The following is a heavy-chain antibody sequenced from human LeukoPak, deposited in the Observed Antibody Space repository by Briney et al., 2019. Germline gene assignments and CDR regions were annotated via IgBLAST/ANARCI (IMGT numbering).Heavy chain of an antibody. CDR3: ASLDYYGSGSYYPPFYFDY. J-gene: IGHJ4*02. CDR2: IYYSGST. V-gene: IGHV4-61*01. D-gene: IGHD3-10*01. CDR1: GGSVSSGSYY. Sequence: SETLSLTCTASGGSVSSGSYYWSWIRQPPGKGLEWIGHIYYSGSTNYNPSLKSRVTISVDTSKNQFSLKLSSVTAADTAVYYCASLDYYGSGSYYPPFYFDYWGQGTLVTVSS.